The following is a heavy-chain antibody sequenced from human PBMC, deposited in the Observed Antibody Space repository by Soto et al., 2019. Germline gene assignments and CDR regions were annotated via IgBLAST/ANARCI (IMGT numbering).Heavy chain of an antibody. J-gene: IGHJ4*02. Sequence: GASVKVSCKASGYTLTSYNIDWVRQAPGQGLEWMGWMNPNSGDTGSTQKFQGRLTMTRDIAGGTAYMELSSVSSEDTGVYYCARQGSQYGSGNYLHWGQGTLVTVSS. CDR3: ARQGSQYGSGNYLH. CDR1: GYTLTSYN. D-gene: IGHD3-10*01. CDR2: MNPNSGDT. V-gene: IGHV1-8*01.